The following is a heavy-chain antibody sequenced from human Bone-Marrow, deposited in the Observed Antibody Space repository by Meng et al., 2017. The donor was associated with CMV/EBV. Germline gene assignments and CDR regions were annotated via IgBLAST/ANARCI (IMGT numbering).Heavy chain of an antibody. CDR1: GFTFSSYW. CDR3: ARDGGRGSAGAFDI. J-gene: IGHJ3*02. Sequence: GESLKISCAASGFTFSSYWMHWVRQAPGKGLVWVSRINSDGSSTSYADSVKGRFTSSRDNAKNTLYLQMNSLRAEDTAVYYCARDGGRGSAGAFDIWGQGTMVTVSS. V-gene: IGHV3-74*01. D-gene: IGHD1-26*01. CDR2: INSDGSST.